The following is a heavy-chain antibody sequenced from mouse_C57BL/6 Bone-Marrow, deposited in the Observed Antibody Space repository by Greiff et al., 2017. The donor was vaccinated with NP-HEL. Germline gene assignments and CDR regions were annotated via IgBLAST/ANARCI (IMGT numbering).Heavy chain of an antibody. CDR3: ARHYYSSYFDY. J-gene: IGHJ2*01. D-gene: IGHD2-5*01. CDR2: ISSGGSYT. V-gene: IGHV5-6*01. Sequence: DVHLVESGGDLVKPGGSLKLSCAASGFTFSSYGMSWVRQTPDKRLEWVATISSGGSYTYYPDSVKGRFTISRDNAKKTLYLRMSSLKSEDTAMYYSARHYYSSYFDYWGQGTTLTVSS. CDR1: GFTFSSYG.